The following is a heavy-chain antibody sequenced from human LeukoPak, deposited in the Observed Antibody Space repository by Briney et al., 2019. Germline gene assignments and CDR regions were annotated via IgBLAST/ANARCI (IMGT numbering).Heavy chain of an antibody. V-gene: IGHV3-9*03. CDR3: AKDNDGDILGYMDV. D-gene: IGHD3-9*01. Sequence: QAGGSLRLSCAASGFTFDDYAMHWVRQAPGKGLEWVSGISWNSGSIGYADSVKGRFTISRDNAKNSLYLQMNSLRAEDMALYYCAKDNDGDILGYMDVWGKGTTVTVSS. CDR1: GFTFDDYA. J-gene: IGHJ6*03. CDR2: ISWNSGSI.